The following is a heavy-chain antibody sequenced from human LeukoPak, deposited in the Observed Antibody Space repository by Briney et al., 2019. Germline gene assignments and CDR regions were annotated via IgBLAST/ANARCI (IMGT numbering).Heavy chain of an antibody. CDR3: ARRGFSSGWPLGYFQH. V-gene: IGHV4-34*01. Sequence: SETLSLTCAVYGGSFSGYYWTWIRQPPGKGLEWIGEINHSGSTNYNPSPKSRVTISVDTSKNQFSLKLSSVTAADTAVYYCARRGFSSGWPLGYFQHWGQGTLVTVSS. D-gene: IGHD6-19*01. CDR1: GGSFSGYY. J-gene: IGHJ1*01. CDR2: INHSGST.